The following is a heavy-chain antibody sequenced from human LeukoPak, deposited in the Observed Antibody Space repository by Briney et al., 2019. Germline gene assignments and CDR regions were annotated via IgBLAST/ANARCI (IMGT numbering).Heavy chain of an antibody. D-gene: IGHD4-23*01. CDR3: ARDTSSGNSLYFQH. CDR1: GGSMRSYY. V-gene: IGHV4-59*06. CDR2: IYYSGST. J-gene: IGHJ1*01. Sequence: SETLSLTCTVSGGSMRSYYWSWIRQHPGKGLEWIGYIYYSGSTYYNPSLKSRVTISVDTSKNQFSLKLSSVTAADTAVYYCARDTSSGNSLYFQHWGQGTLVTVSS.